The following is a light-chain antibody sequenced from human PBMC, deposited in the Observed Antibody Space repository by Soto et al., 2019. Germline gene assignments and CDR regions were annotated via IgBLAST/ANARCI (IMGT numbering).Light chain of an antibody. J-gene: IGKJ1*01. Sequence: EVVLTQSPGTLALSRGERATLSCRASQSVSSSYLAWYQHRPGQAPRLLIYGASSRATGIPDRFSGSGSGTDFTLTISRLEPEDFAVYYCQQYGSSPRTFGQGTKVDLK. CDR1: QSVSSSY. V-gene: IGKV3-20*01. CDR2: GAS. CDR3: QQYGSSPRT.